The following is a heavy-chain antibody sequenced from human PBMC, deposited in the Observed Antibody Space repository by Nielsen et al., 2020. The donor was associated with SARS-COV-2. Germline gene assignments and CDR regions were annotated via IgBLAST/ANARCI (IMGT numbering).Heavy chain of an antibody. D-gene: IGHD3-10*01. CDR1: GGSISSSSYY. V-gene: IGHV4-39*01. Sequence: SETLSLTCTVSGGSISSSSYYWGWIRQPPGKGLEWIGSIYYSGSTYYNPSLKSRVTISVDTSKNQFSLKLSSVTAADTAVYYCARESYGYYYYYGMDVWGQGTTVTVSS. J-gene: IGHJ6*02. CDR3: ARESYGYYYYYGMDV. CDR2: IYYSGST.